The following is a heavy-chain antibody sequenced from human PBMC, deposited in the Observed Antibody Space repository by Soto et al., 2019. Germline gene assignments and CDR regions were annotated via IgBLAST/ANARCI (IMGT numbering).Heavy chain of an antibody. Sequence: LSLTCAVYGGSFRGYYWSWIRQPPGKGLEWIGEINHSGSTHYNPSLKSRVTISVDTSKNQFSLKLSSVTAADTAVYYCARAYYDSAYGMDVWGQGTTVTVSS. CDR2: INHSGST. CDR1: GGSFRGYY. J-gene: IGHJ6*02. D-gene: IGHD3-3*01. CDR3: ARAYYDSAYGMDV. V-gene: IGHV4-34*01.